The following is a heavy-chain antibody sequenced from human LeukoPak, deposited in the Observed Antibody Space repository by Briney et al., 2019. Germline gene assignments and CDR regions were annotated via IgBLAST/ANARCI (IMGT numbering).Heavy chain of an antibody. CDR2: IYYSGST. D-gene: IGHD2-15*01. V-gene: IGHV4-59*01. J-gene: IGHJ5*02. CDR3: ARGSRGYCSGGSCYSRFDP. CDR1: GGSISNYY. Sequence: SETLSLTCTVSGGSISNYYWCWIRQPPGKGLEWIGYIYYSGSTNYNPSLKSRVTLSVDTSKNQFSLKLSSVTAADTAVYYCARGSRGYCSGGSCYSRFDPWGQGTLVTVSS.